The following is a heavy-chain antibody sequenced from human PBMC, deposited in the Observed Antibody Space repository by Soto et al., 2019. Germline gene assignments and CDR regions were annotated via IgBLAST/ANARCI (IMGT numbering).Heavy chain of an antibody. J-gene: IGHJ4*02. CDR2: ISYDGSNK. D-gene: IGHD1-26*01. Sequence: QVQLVESGGGVVQPGRSLRLSCAASGFTFSSYAMHWVRQAPGKGLEWVAVISYDGSNKYYADSVKGRFTVSIDNSTNPLYLQMSGLRAEDTAVDYWARDGGVGPFDYWGQGTLVTVSS. V-gene: IGHV3-30-3*01. CDR1: GFTFSSYA. CDR3: ARDGGVGPFDY.